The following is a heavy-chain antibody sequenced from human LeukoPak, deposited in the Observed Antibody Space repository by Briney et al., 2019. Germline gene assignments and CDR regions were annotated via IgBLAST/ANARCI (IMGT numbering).Heavy chain of an antibody. J-gene: IGHJ4*02. D-gene: IGHD6-13*01. V-gene: IGHV3-30*18. CDR2: ISYDGSNK. CDR3: AKDSSSSWYLDSYYFDY. Sequence: GGSLRLSCAASGFTFSSYGMHWVRQAPGKGLEWVAVISYDGSNKYYADSVKGRFTISRDNSKNTLYLQMNSLRAEDTAVYYCAKDSSSSWYLDSYYFDYWGQGTLVTVSS. CDR1: GFTFSSYG.